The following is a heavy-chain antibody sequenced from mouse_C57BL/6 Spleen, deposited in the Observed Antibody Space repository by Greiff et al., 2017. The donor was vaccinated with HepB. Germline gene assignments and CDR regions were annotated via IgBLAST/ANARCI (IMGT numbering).Heavy chain of an antibody. Sequence: EVQLMESGGGLVKPGGSLKLSCAASGFTFSSYTMSWVRQTPEKRLEWVATISGGGGNTYYPDSVKGRFTISRDNAKNTLYLQMSSLRSEDTALYYCARGSVYFDYWGQGTTLTVSS. J-gene: IGHJ2*01. V-gene: IGHV5-9*01. CDR1: GFTFSSYT. CDR3: ARGSVYFDY. CDR2: ISGGGGNT.